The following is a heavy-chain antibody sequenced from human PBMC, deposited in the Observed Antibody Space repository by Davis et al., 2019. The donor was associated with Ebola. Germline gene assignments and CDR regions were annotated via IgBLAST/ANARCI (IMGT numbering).Heavy chain of an antibody. D-gene: IGHD3-3*01. CDR2: ISGSDGTT. CDR3: ARDLRVEVFGVVIIHLPHVGMDV. Sequence: GGSLRLSCAASGFTFSTYAMSWVRQTPGKGLQWVSCISGSDGTTYYAGSVKGRFTISRDNSKNTLYLQMNSLRAEDTAVYYCARDLRVEVFGVVIIHLPHVGMDVWGQGTTVTVSS. J-gene: IGHJ6*02. CDR1: GFTFSTYA. V-gene: IGHV3-23*01.